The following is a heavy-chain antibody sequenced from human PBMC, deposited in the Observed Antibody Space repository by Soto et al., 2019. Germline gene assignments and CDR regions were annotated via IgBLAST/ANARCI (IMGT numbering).Heavy chain of an antibody. Sequence: SGPTLVNPTQTLTLTCTFSGFSLSTSGVGVGWIRQPPGKALEWLALIYWDDDKRYSPSLKSRLTITKDTSKNQVVLTMTNMDPVDTGTYYCARRYYYDSSGYYNYWGQGTPVTVSS. CDR3: ARRYYYDSSGYYNY. J-gene: IGHJ4*02. D-gene: IGHD3-22*01. V-gene: IGHV2-5*02. CDR1: GFSLSTSGVG. CDR2: IYWDDDK.